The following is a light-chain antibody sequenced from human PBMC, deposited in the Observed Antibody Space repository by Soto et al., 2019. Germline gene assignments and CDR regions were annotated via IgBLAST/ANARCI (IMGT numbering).Light chain of an antibody. CDR2: DAS. V-gene: IGKV3-11*01. CDR1: QSVSSS. J-gene: IGKJ5*01. Sequence: EIVLTQSPVTLSLSPGERATLSCRASQSVSSSLAWYQQKPGQAPRLLIYDASNTATGIPARFSGSGSGTDFTLTSSSLEPEDFAIYYCQRRSSSITFGQGTRLETK. CDR3: QRRSSSIT.